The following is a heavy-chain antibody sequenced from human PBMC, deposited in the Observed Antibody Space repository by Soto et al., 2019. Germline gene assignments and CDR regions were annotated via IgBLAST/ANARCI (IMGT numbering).Heavy chain of an antibody. CDR2: ISGSRGTT. J-gene: IGHJ6*01. CDR3: AATPYCRTTSWYTCSYDMEV. D-gene: IGHD2-2*01. CDR1: GFTFSDYA. Sequence: EVQLLESGGGLIQPEGSLRLSCVASGFTFSDYAMSWVRQAPGKGLEWISTISGSRGTTYYTDSVKGRFTISRDNSKNTLDLHRNSLSAEDTAVYYCAATPYCRTTSWYTCSYDMEVWGQGTTVSVSS. V-gene: IGHV3-23*01.